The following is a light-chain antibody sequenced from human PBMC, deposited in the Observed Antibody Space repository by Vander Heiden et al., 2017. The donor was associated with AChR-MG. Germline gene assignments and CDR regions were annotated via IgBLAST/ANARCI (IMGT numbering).Light chain of an antibody. J-gene: IGKJ2*01. V-gene: IGKV1-NL1*01. Sequence: DIQMTQSPSSLSASVGDRVTITCRASQGISNSLAWYQQKPGKAPKLLLYAASRLESGVLSRFSGSGSGTDYTLTISSLQPEDFATYYCQQYYSTPRWDTFGQRTKLEIK. CDR2: AAS. CDR1: QGISNS. CDR3: QQYYSTPRWDT.